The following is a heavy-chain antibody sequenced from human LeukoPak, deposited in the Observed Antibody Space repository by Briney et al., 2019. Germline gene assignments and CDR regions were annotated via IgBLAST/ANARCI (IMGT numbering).Heavy chain of an antibody. V-gene: IGHV1-24*01. D-gene: IGHD3-10*01. Sequence: ASVKVSCKASGNTFTSDDINWVRQAPGKGLEWMGGFDPEDGETIYAQKFQGRVTMTEDTSTDTAYMELSSLRSEDTAVYYCATDRVRGVPSEYYFDYWGQGTLVTVSS. J-gene: IGHJ4*02. CDR3: ATDRVRGVPSEYYFDY. CDR1: GNTFTSDD. CDR2: FDPEDGET.